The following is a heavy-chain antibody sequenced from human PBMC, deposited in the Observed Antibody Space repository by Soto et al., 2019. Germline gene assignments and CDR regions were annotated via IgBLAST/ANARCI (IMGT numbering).Heavy chain of an antibody. V-gene: IGHV4-59*08. D-gene: IGHD4-17*01. CDR1: GGSISNYY. CDR3: ARSGDYTNYYYYYMDV. Sequence: SQTLSLTCTVSGGSISNYYWSWIRQPPGKGLEWIGYIYYSGSTKYNPSLKSRVTISVATSKNQFSLRLSSVTAADSAVYYCARSGDYTNYYYYYMDVWGKGTTVTVSS. CDR2: IYYSGST. J-gene: IGHJ6*03.